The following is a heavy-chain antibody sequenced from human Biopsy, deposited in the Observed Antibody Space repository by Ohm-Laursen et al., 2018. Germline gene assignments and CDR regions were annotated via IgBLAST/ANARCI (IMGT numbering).Heavy chain of an antibody. V-gene: IGHV3-23*01. CDR1: RFDFSSHG. D-gene: IGHD6-19*01. CDR2: ITGSGDRGDKT. CDR3: ARLQVNNGWYEDY. J-gene: IGHJ4*02. Sequence: GSLRLSRTAPRFDFSSHGKHWVRHAQWKGLERDSAITGSGDRGDKTNYADSVKGRFTIYIDNSKNTLFLQMNSLRVEDAAIYYCARLQVNNGWYEDYWGQGALVTVSS.